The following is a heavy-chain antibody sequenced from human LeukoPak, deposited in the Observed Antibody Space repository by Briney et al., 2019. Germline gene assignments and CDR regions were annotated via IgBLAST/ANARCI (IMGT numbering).Heavy chain of an antibody. CDR1: GFTFSSYA. J-gene: IGHJ5*02. CDR2: ISGSGGST. D-gene: IGHD5-12*01. V-gene: IGHV3-23*01. Sequence: GGSLRLSCAASGFTFSSYAMSWVRQAPGKGLEWVSAISGSGGSTYYADSVKGRFTISGDNSKNTLFLQMNSLKADDTAVYYCAKEPRENSGYYVSGWFDPWGQGTLVTVSS. CDR3: AKEPRENSGYYVSGWFDP.